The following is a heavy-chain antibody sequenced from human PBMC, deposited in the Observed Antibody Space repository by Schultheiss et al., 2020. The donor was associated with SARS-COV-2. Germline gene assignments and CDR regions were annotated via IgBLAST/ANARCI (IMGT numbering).Heavy chain of an antibody. CDR2: ISYDGSNK. CDR1: GFTFSNAW. V-gene: IGHV3-30*18. CDR3: AKESDY. Sequence: GGSLRLSCAASGFTFSNAWMNWVRQAPGKGLEWVAVISYDGSNKYYADSVKGRFTISRDNSKNTLYLQMNSLRAEDTAVYYCAKESDYWGQGTLVTVSS. J-gene: IGHJ4*02.